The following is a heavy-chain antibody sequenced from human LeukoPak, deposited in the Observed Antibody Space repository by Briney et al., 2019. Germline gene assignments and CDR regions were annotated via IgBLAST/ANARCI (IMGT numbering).Heavy chain of an antibody. J-gene: IGHJ6*03. CDR1: GFTFSSYE. CDR2: IRYDGSNK. Sequence: GGSLRLSCAASGFTFSSYEMNWVRQAPGKGLEWVAFIRYDGSNKYYADSVKGRFTISRDNSKNTLYLQMNSLRAEDTAVYYCAKDKEDGYKGHYYYYMDVWGKGTTVTISS. D-gene: IGHD5-24*01. V-gene: IGHV3-30*02. CDR3: AKDKEDGYKGHYYYYMDV.